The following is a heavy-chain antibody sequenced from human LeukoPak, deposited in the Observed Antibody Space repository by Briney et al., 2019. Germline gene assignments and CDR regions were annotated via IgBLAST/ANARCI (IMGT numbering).Heavy chain of an antibody. V-gene: IGHV4-39*07. CDR1: GGSISSSSYY. CDR3: ARDYYDSSGYYASFDY. CDR2: IYYSAST. D-gene: IGHD3-22*01. J-gene: IGHJ4*02. Sequence: TSETLSLTCTVSGGSISSSSYYWGWIRQPPGKGLEWIGSIYYSASTYYNPSLKSRVTISVDTSKNQFSLKLSSVTAADTAVYYCARDYYDSSGYYASFDYWGQGTLVTVSS.